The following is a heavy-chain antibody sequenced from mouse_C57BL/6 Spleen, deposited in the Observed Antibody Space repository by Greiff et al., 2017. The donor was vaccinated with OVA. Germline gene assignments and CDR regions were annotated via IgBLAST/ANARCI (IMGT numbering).Heavy chain of an antibody. V-gene: IGHV2-5*01. CDR2: IWRGGST. D-gene: IGHD2-3*01. Sequence: VKLVESGPGLVQPSQSLSITCTVSGFSLTSYGVHWVRQSPGKGLAWLGVIWRGGSTDYNAAFMSRLSITKDNSKSQVFFKMNSLQADDTAIYYCAKGDGPYYYAMDYWGQGTSVTVSS. CDR1: GFSLTSYG. CDR3: AKGDGPYYYAMDY. J-gene: IGHJ4*01.